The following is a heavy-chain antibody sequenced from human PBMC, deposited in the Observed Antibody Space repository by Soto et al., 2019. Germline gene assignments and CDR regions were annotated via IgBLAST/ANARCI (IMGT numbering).Heavy chain of an antibody. J-gene: IGHJ4*02. CDR3: ARRLRFLEWLSFDY. CDR1: GGSFSGYY. Sequence: QVQLQQWGAGLLKPSETLSLTCAVYGGSFSGYYWSWIRQPPGKGLEWIGEINHSGSTNYNPSLKSRVTISVDTSKNQFSLKLSSVTAADTAVYYCARRLRFLEWLSFDYWGQGTLVTVSS. V-gene: IGHV4-34*01. D-gene: IGHD3-3*01. CDR2: INHSGST.